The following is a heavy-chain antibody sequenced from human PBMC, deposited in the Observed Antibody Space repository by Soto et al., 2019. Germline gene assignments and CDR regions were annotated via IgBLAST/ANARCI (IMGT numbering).Heavy chain of an antibody. CDR2: IYHSGST. J-gene: IGHJ5*02. Sequence: LSLTCAVSGGSISSGGYSWSWIRQPPGKGLEWIGYIYHSGSTYYNPSLKSRVTISVDRSKNQFSLKLSSVTAADTAVYYCARARLGYCSGGSCPYNWFDPWGQGALVTVSS. CDR3: ARARLGYCSGGSCPYNWFDP. D-gene: IGHD2-15*01. CDR1: GGSISSGGYS. V-gene: IGHV4-30-2*01.